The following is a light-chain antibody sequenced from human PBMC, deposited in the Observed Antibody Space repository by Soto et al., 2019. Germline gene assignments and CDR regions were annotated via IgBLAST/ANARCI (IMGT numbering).Light chain of an antibody. V-gene: IGKV4-1*01. CDR1: QSVLYSSSNKND. Sequence: DIVMTQSPDCLAVSLGERASINCKSSQSVLYSSSNKNDLAWYQQKPGQPPKLLIYWASTRESGVPDRFSGSGSETDFTLTISSLQAEDVAVYYCQQYYSIPWTFGQGTKVEIK. CDR3: QQYYSIPWT. CDR2: WAS. J-gene: IGKJ1*01.